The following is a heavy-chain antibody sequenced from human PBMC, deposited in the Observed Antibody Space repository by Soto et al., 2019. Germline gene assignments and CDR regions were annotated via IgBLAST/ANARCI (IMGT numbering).Heavy chain of an antibody. Sequence: PGGSLRLSCAASGFTFSSYSMNWVRQAPGKGLEWVSYISGSSGTIYYADSVKGRFTISGDNAKNSLYLQMNSLRDEDTAVYYCARDTYGGNRYYYYGMDAWGQGTTVTVSS. CDR1: GFTFSSYS. CDR2: ISGSSGTI. CDR3: ARDTYGGNRYYYYGMDA. J-gene: IGHJ6*02. D-gene: IGHD2-15*01. V-gene: IGHV3-48*02.